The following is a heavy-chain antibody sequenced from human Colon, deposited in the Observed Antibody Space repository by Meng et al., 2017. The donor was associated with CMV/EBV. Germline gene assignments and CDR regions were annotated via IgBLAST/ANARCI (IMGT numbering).Heavy chain of an antibody. V-gene: IGHV3-21*06. CDR2: ISSTSAYI. D-gene: IGHD4-17*01. Sequence: GESLKISCAASGFTFTRYSINWVRQAPGKGLEWISSISSTSAYIYYADSVKGRFTISRDNPKNSLFLQMNSLRAEDTAVYYCARDLYMTTGITLFAYWGQGTVVTVSS. J-gene: IGHJ4*02. CDR1: GFTFTRYS. CDR3: ARDLYMTTGITLFAY.